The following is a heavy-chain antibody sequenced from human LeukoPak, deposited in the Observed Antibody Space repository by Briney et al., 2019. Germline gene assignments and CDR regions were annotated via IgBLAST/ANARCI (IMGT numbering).Heavy chain of an antibody. D-gene: IGHD3-22*01. Sequence: GGSLRLSCAASGFTISSYAMSWVRQAPGKGLEWVSVISASGGSTYYADSVKGRFTISRDNSKNTLYLQMNSLRAEDSAVYYCAKGSHYYDSSGYYTHWGQGTLVTASS. J-gene: IGHJ4*02. CDR2: ISASGGST. V-gene: IGHV3-23*01. CDR1: GFTISSYA. CDR3: AKGSHYYDSSGYYTH.